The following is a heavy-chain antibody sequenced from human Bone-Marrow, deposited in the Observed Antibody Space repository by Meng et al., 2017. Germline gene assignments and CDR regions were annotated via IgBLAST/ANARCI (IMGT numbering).Heavy chain of an antibody. CDR2: IWYDGSNK. CDR1: GFTFSSYG. CDR3: ARDTFAVRGLFDY. Sequence: SLKISCVASGFTFSSYGMHWVRQAPGKGLEWVAVIWYDGSNKYYADSVKGRFTISRDNSKNTLYLQMNSLRAEDTAVYFCARDTFAVRGLFDYWGQGTLVTVSS. D-gene: IGHD3-10*01. J-gene: IGHJ4*02. V-gene: IGHV3-33*01.